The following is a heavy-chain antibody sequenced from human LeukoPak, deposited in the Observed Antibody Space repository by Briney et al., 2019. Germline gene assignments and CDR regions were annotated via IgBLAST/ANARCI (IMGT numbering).Heavy chain of an antibody. J-gene: IGHJ5*02. CDR2: INHGGST. CDR1: GGSFSGYY. Sequence: PSETLSLTCAVYGGSFSGYYWSWIRQPPGKGLEWIGEINHGGSTNYNPSLKSRVTISVDTSKNQFSLKLSSVTAADTAVYYCARGRGITIFGVVISARFDPWGQGTLVTVSS. V-gene: IGHV4-34*01. CDR3: ARGRGITIFGVVISARFDP. D-gene: IGHD3-3*01.